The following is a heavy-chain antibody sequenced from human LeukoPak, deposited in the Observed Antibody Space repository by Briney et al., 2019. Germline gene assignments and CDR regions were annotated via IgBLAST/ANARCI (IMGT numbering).Heavy chain of an antibody. CDR1: GFTVSSNY. CDR2: IYSGGST. Sequence: GGSLRLSCAASGFTVSSNYMSWVRQAPGKGLEWVSVIYSGGSTYYADSVKGRFTISRDNSKNTLYLQMNSLRAEDTAVYYCARASHDILTGYADAPDYWGQGTLVTVSS. J-gene: IGHJ4*02. CDR3: ARASHDILTGYADAPDY. V-gene: IGHV3-66*01. D-gene: IGHD3-9*01.